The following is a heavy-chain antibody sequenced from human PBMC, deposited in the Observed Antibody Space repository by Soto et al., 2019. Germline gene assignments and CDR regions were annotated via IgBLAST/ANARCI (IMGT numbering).Heavy chain of an antibody. D-gene: IGHD6-19*01. J-gene: IGHJ6*02. V-gene: IGHV4-34*01. CDR1: GGSFSGYY. CDR3: ARNRRIAVAGTGMVRYYYDGMDV. Sequence: PSETLSLTCAVYGGSFSGYYWSWIRQPPGKGLEWIGEINHSGSTNYNPSLKSRVTISVDTSKNQFSLKLSSVTAADTAVYYCARNRRIAVAGTGMVRYYYDGMDVWGQGTTVTVSS. CDR2: INHSGST.